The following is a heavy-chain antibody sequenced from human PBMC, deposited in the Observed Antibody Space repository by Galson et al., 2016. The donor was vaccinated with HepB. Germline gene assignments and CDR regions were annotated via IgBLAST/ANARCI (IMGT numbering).Heavy chain of an antibody. J-gene: IGHJ2*01. V-gene: IGHV3-23*01. D-gene: IGHD3-22*01. Sequence: SLRLSCAASGFTFSSYAMNWVRQAPGKGLEWVSAILNSGASTSYADSVKGRFTISRDNSKNTVYLQMNNLRAEDSAVYYCARDPAAYYYDNTGWYFDLWGRGTLVTVSS. CDR2: ILNSGAST. CDR3: ARDPAAYYYDNTGWYFDL. CDR1: GFTFSSYA.